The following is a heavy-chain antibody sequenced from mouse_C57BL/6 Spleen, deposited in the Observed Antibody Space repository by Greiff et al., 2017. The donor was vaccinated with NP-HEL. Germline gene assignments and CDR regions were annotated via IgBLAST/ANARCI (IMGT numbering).Heavy chain of an antibody. CDR1: GFTFSDYY. Sequence: EVMLVESEGGLVQPGSSMKLSCTASGFTFSDYYMAWVRQVPEKGLEWVANINYDGSSTYYLDSLKSRFIISRDNAKNILYLQMSSLKSEDTATYYCARERSTVVYFDYWGQGTTLTVSS. D-gene: IGHD1-1*01. CDR2: INYDGSST. V-gene: IGHV5-16*01. CDR3: ARERSTVVYFDY. J-gene: IGHJ2*01.